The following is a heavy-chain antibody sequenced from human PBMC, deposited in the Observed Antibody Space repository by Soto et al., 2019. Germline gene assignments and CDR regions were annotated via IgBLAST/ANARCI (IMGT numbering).Heavy chain of an antibody. J-gene: IGHJ4*02. D-gene: IGHD3-3*01. Sequence: QVQLVESGGGVVQPGRSLRLSCAASGFTFSIYGMHWVRQAPGKGLEWVAVISYDGSNKYYADSVKGRFTISRDNSKNTLYLLMNSLRGEDTAVYYCAKETVEYYFDYWGKGTLVTVSS. CDR1: GFTFSIYG. V-gene: IGHV3-30*18. CDR3: AKETVEYYFDY. CDR2: ISYDGSNK.